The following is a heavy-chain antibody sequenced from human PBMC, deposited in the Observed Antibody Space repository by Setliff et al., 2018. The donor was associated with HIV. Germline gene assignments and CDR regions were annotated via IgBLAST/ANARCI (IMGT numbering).Heavy chain of an antibody. D-gene: IGHD4-17*01. J-gene: IGHJ4*02. CDR2: IYQSGTT. CDR1: GFSISSGFF. Sequence: SETLSLTCAVSGFSISSGFFWGWVRQPPGKGLEWIGSIYQSGTTYYNPALKSRVTISVDTSKNQFSLRLTSVTAADTAVYFCARVETTVTSRLDYWGQGTRVTVS. V-gene: IGHV4-38-2*01. CDR3: ARVETTVTSRLDY.